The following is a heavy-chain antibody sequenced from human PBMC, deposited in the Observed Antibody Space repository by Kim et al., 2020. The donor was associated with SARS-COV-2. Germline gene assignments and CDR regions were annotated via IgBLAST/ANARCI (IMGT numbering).Heavy chain of an antibody. CDR3: ARTTAPDGMDV. D-gene: IGHD4-17*01. J-gene: IGHJ6*02. Sequence: TYYNPSLKSRVTISVDTSKNQFSLKLSSVTAADTAVYYCARTTAPDGMDVWGQGTTVTVSS. CDR2: T. V-gene: IGHV4-39*01.